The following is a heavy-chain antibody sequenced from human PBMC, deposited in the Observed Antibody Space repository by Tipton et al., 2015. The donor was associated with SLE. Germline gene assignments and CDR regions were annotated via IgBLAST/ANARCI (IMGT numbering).Heavy chain of an antibody. Sequence: TLSLTCTVSGGSISSSSYYWGWIRQPPGKGLEWIGSIYYSGSTYYNPSLKSRVTISVDTSKNQFSLKLSSVTAADTAVYYCAREITIFGVDLYYYYYMDVWGKGTTVTVSS. CDR1: GGSISSSSYY. CDR3: AREITIFGVDLYYYYYMDV. D-gene: IGHD3-3*01. V-gene: IGHV4-39*02. J-gene: IGHJ6*03. CDR2: IYYSGST.